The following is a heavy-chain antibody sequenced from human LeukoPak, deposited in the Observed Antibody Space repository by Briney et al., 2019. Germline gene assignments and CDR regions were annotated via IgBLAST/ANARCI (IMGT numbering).Heavy chain of an antibody. J-gene: IGHJ4*02. CDR2: ISSSSSYT. D-gene: IGHD3-22*01. CDR3: ARDRYDSSGYYSDFDY. Sequence: PSETLSLTCAVSGGSISSGGYSWSWIRQPPGKGLEWVSYISSSSSYTNYADSVKGRFTISRDSAKNSLYLQMNSLRAEDTAVYYCARDRYDSSGYYSDFDYWGQGTLVTVSS. V-gene: IGHV3-11*06. CDR1: GGSISSGGYS.